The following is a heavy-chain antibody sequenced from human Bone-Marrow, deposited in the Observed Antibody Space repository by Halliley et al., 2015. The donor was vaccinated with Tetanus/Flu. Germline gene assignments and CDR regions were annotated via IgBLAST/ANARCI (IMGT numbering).Heavy chain of an antibody. CDR2: IYDSGSN. D-gene: IGHD1-26*01. J-gene: IGHJ3*02. V-gene: IGHV4-59*01. CDR3: ARKEWEVLGYAFDI. Sequence: WIGDIYDSGSNIYNPSLKSRVTISVDTSKNQFSLKLSSVTPADTALYYCARKEWEVLGYAFDIWGQGTMVTVSS.